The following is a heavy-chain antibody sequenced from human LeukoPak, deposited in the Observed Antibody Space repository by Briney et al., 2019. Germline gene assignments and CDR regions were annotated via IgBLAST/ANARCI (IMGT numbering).Heavy chain of an antibody. V-gene: IGHV1-18*01. CDR1: GGTFSSYA. Sequence: ASVKVSCKASGGTFSSYAISWVRQAPGQGLEWMGWISAYNGNTNYAQKLQGRVTMTRDMSTRTVYMELRSLRSEDTALYYCARSQKDCSSSSCYLFDYWGQGTLVTVSS. CDR2: ISAYNGNT. CDR3: ARSQKDCSSSSCYLFDY. J-gene: IGHJ4*02. D-gene: IGHD2-15*01.